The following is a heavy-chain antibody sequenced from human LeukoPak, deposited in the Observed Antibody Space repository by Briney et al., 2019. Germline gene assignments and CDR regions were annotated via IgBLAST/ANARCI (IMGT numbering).Heavy chain of an antibody. J-gene: IGHJ4*02. CDR2: IYYSGST. CDR1: GGSISSYY. D-gene: IGHD3-10*01. CDR3: ARRGGGRVGSGSYWYFDY. V-gene: IGHV4-59*08. Sequence: PSETLSLTCTVSGGSISSYYWSWIRQPPGKGLEWIWYIYYSGSTNYNPSLKSRVTISVDTSKNQFSLKLSSVTAADTAVYYCARRGGGRVGSGSYWYFDYWGQETLVTVSS.